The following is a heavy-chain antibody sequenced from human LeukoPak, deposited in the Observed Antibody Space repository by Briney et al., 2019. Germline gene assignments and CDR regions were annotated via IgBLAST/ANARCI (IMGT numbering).Heavy chain of an antibody. D-gene: IGHD6-19*01. CDR3: ARSPVVKQWLEYYFDY. Sequence: SETLSLTCTVSGGSISSYYWSWIRQPPGKGLEWIGYIYYSGSTNYNPSLKSRVTISVDTSKNQSSLKLSSVTAADTAVYYCARSPVVKQWLEYYFDYWGQGTLVTVSS. J-gene: IGHJ4*02. CDR1: GGSISSYY. CDR2: IYYSGST. V-gene: IGHV4-59*01.